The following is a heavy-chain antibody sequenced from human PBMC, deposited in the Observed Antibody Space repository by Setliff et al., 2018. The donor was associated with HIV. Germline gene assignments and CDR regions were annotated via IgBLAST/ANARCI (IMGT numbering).Heavy chain of an antibody. CDR3: AGPRGDEAFDV. CDR2: IIPILDIT. V-gene: IGHV1-69*10. Sequence: SVMVSCKASGGTSNTYAINWVRQAPGQGLEWVGQIIPILDITTYAQKFQGRVTITADESTSTMYMELSSLRSDDTAVYYCAGPRGDEAFDVWGQGTMVTVSS. CDR1: GGTSNTYA. J-gene: IGHJ3*01. D-gene: IGHD3-10*01.